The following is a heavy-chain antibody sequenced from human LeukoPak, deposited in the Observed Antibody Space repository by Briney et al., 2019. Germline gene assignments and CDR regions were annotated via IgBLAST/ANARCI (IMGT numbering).Heavy chain of an antibody. CDR1: GGSIYSYY. Sequence: SETLSLTCTVSGGSIYSYYWSWIRQPPGKGLEWIGYIYYSGSTNYNPSLKRRVTISVDTSKNQFSLKLSSVTAADTAVYYCARAFVSLIDIWGQGTMVTVSS. CDR3: ARAFVSLIDI. CDR2: IYYSGST. V-gene: IGHV4-59*01. D-gene: IGHD2-15*01. J-gene: IGHJ3*02.